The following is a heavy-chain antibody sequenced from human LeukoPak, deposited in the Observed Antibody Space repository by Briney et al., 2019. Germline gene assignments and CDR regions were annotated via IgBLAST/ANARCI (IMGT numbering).Heavy chain of an antibody. Sequence: SETLSLTCTVSGGSISSYYWSWIRQPPGKGLEWIGYIYYSGSTNYNLSLKSRVTISVDMSKNQFSLKLSSVTAADTAVYYCARHRGYCSSTSCYTPPDYWGQGTLVTVSS. V-gene: IGHV4-59*08. D-gene: IGHD2-2*02. CDR2: IYYSGST. J-gene: IGHJ4*02. CDR3: ARHRGYCSSTSCYTPPDY. CDR1: GGSISSYY.